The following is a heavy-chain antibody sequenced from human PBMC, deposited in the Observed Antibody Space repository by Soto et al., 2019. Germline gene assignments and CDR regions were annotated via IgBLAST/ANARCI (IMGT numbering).Heavy chain of an antibody. CDR3: ARARYDFWSGYRTDYYYYGMDV. Sequence: SVKVSCKASGGTFSSYSISWVRQAPGQGLEWMGGIIPIFGTANYAQKFQGRVTITADESTSTAYMELSSLRSEDTAVYYCARARYDFWSGYRTDYYYYGMDVWGQGTTVTVSS. V-gene: IGHV1-69*13. CDR2: IIPIFGTA. J-gene: IGHJ6*02. CDR1: GGTFSSYS. D-gene: IGHD3-3*01.